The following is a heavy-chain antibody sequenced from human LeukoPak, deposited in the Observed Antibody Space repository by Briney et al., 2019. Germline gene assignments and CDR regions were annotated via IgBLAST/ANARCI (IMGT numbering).Heavy chain of an antibody. D-gene: IGHD6-13*01. CDR1: GGSFSAYY. V-gene: IGHV4-34*01. CDR3: ARGRGARSSRWYNWFDP. CDR2: INHSGST. Sequence: SETLSLTCAVYGGSFSAYYWSWIRQPPGKGLEWIGEINHSGSTNYNPSLKSRVTISIDTSKNQFSLEMSSVTAADTAVYYSARGRGARSSRWYNWFDPWGQGTLVTVSS. J-gene: IGHJ5*02.